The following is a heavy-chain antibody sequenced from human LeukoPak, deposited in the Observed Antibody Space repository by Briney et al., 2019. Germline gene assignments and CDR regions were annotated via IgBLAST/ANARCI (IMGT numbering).Heavy chain of an antibody. V-gene: IGHV4-34*01. CDR2: INHSGST. CDR1: GGSFSGYY. Sequence: SETLSLTCAVYGGSFSGYYWSWIRQPPGKGLEWIGEINHSGSTNYNPSLKSRVTISVDTSKNQFSLKLSSVTAADTAVYYCARDYSSGWYNYYFDYWGQGTLVTVSS. D-gene: IGHD6-19*01. CDR3: ARDYSSGWYNYYFDY. J-gene: IGHJ4*02.